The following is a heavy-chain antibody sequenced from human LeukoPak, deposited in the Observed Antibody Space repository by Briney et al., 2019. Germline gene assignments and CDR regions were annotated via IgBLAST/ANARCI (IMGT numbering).Heavy chain of an antibody. CDR3: ARANPRPVSSSWSTYYYYGMDV. CDR1: VGTFSSYD. D-gene: IGHD6-13*01. J-gene: IGHJ6*02. Sequence: GASVKVSCKACVGTFSSYDISRVRQAPGPALEWMGRIIPNLGIANYAQKFQGRVTITADNSTSTAYMELSSLRSEDTAVYYCARANPRPVSSSWSTYYYYGMDVWGQGTTVTVSS. CDR2: IIPNLGIA. V-gene: IGHV1-69*04.